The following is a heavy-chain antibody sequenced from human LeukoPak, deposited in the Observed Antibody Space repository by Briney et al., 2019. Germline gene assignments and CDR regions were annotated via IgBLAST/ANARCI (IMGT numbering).Heavy chain of an antibody. D-gene: IGHD2-2*01. Sequence: ASVKVSCKASVCIFTNYYMHGVRQAPGQGLEWMGLINPSGGSTSYAQKFQGRVTMTRDTSTSTLYMELSSLRAEATAVYYCARDVGCSSTSCYVDSFDIWGQGTMVTVSS. V-gene: IGHV1-46*01. CDR3: ARDVGCSSTSCYVDSFDI. CDR1: VCIFTNYY. J-gene: IGHJ3*02. CDR2: INPSGGST.